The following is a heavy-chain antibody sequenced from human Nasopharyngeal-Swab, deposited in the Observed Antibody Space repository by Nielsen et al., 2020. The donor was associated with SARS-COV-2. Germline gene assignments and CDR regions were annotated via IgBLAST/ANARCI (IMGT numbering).Heavy chain of an antibody. CDR3: AKLTLDTPRPDV. J-gene: IGHJ6*02. Sequence: GESLKISCAASGFTFSSYEMNWVRQAPGKGLEWVSYITSSGDTRYYADSVKGRFTISRDNAKNSLYLQMNSLRAEDTAVYYCAKLTLDTPRPDVWGQGTTVTVSS. D-gene: IGHD5-18*01. V-gene: IGHV3-48*03. CDR1: GFTFSSYE. CDR2: ITSSGDTR.